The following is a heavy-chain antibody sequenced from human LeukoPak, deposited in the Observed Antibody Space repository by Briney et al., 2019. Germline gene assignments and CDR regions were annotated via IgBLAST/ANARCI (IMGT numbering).Heavy chain of an antibody. CDR1: GFTFDDYA. J-gene: IGHJ4*02. CDR3: AKSSREDSSGWFDY. D-gene: IGHD6-19*01. Sequence: GRSLRPSCAASGFTFDDYAMHWVRQAPGKGLEWVSGISWNSGSIGYADSVKGRFTISRDNAKNSLYLQMNSLRAEDTALYYCAKSSREDSSGWFDYWGQGTLVTVSS. CDR2: ISWNSGSI. V-gene: IGHV3-9*01.